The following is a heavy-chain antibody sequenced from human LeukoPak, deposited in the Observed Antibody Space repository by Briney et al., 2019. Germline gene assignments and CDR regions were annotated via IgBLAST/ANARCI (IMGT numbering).Heavy chain of an antibody. J-gene: IGHJ4*02. Sequence: SETLSLTCAVYGGSFSGYYWSWIRQPPGKGLEWIGEINHSGSTNYNPSLKSRVTISVDTSKNQFSLKLSSVTAADTAVYYCARADLRFSYGPTFDYWGQGTLVTVSS. D-gene: IGHD5-18*01. V-gene: IGHV4-34*01. CDR3: ARADLRFSYGPTFDY. CDR1: GGSFSGYY. CDR2: INHSGST.